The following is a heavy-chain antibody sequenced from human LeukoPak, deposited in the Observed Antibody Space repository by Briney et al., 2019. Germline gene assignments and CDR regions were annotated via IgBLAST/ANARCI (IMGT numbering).Heavy chain of an antibody. Sequence: GGSLRLSCAASGFTFSSYSMNWVRHAPGEGLEWVSSISSSIYIYYADSVKGRFTISRDNAKNSLYLKMNSLRAEDTAVYYCASQRSLVFLTSNWFDPWGQGTLVTVSS. V-gene: IGHV3-21*01. CDR1: GFTFSSYS. D-gene: IGHD2/OR15-2a*01. CDR3: ASQRSLVFLTSNWFDP. J-gene: IGHJ5*02. CDR2: ISSSIYI.